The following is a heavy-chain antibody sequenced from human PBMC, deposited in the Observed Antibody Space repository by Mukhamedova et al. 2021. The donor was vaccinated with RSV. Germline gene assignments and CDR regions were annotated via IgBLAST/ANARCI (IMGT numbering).Heavy chain of an antibody. D-gene: IGHD3-22*01. V-gene: IGHV4-61*08. J-gene: IGHJ4*02. CDR2: IYYSEST. Sequence: GYYWSWIRQPPGRGLEWIGYIYYSESTNYNPSLKSRVTISVDTSKNQFSLRLNSVTAADTAVYYCASGSGYSRWFIDYWGQGTLVT. CDR1: GYY. CDR3: ASGSGYSRWFIDY.